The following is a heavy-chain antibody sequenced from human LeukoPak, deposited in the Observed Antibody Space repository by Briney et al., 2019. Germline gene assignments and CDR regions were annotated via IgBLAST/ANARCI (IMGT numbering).Heavy chain of an antibody. Sequence: PGGSLRLSCAASGFTFSSYRMNWGRQAPGKGLEWVSAIRGSGGSTYYADSGEGRFTISRDNSKNTLYLQMNSLRAEDTAVYYCAKGGYSYGRYYFDYWGQGTLVTVSS. CDR2: IRGSGGST. CDR3: AKGGYSYGRYYFDY. CDR1: GFTFSSYR. J-gene: IGHJ4*02. D-gene: IGHD5-18*01. V-gene: IGHV3-23*01.